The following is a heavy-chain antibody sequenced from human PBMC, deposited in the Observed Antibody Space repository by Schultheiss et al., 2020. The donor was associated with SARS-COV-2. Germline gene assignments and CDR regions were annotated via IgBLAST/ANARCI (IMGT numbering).Heavy chain of an antibody. CDR3: VRDLVGANDY. V-gene: IGHV3-33*03. Sequence: GGSLRLSCAGSGFTLSDYGMHWFRQAPDKGLEWVAGIWSDGINEHYAGSVKGRFTISRDNAHNTLYLQMNSLRADDTAVYYCVRDLVGANDYWGQGSLVTVSS. CDR1: GFTLSDYG. CDR2: IWSDGINE. D-gene: IGHD3-16*01. J-gene: IGHJ4*02.